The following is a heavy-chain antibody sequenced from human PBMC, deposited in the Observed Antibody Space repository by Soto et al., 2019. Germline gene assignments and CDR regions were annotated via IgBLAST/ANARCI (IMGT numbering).Heavy chain of an antibody. CDR2: IYYSGST. Sequence: PSETLSLPCTVSGGSISSYYWSWIRQPPGKGLEWIGYIYYSGSTNYNPSLKSRVTISVDTSKNQFSLKLSSVTAADTAVYYCARDKIAARRYYYYGMDVWGQGTTVTVSS. J-gene: IGHJ6*02. CDR1: GGSISSYY. CDR3: ARDKIAARRYYYYGMDV. V-gene: IGHV4-59*01. D-gene: IGHD6-6*01.